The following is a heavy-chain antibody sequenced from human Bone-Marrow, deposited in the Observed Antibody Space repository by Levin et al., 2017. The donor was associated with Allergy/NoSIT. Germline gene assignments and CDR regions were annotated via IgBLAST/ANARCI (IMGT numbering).Heavy chain of an antibody. CDR1: GGSISSGSYY. CDR2: MYIRGGT. Sequence: SETLSLTCTVSGGSISSGSYYWNWMRQPAGKGLEWIGRMYIRGGTNYNPSLQSRVTISIDTSKNQFSLQLRSVTAADTAVYYCARDKWTSGDYGGGIDDWGRGTLVAVSS. J-gene: IGHJ4*02. CDR3: ARDKWTSGDYGGGIDD. D-gene: IGHD4-17*01. V-gene: IGHV4-61*02.